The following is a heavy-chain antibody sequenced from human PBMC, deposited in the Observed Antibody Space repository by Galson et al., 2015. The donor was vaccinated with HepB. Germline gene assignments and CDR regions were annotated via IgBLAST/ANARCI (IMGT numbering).Heavy chain of an antibody. CDR1: GFTFTSYT. V-gene: IGHV3-21*01. Sequence: SLRLSCAASGFTFTSYTMNWVRQAPGKGLEWVSSISSGSSYIYYADSVKGRFTISRDNAKNSLYLQMNSLRAEDTAVYYCAREGSWAVARYWGQGTLVTVSS. CDR3: AREGSWAVARY. J-gene: IGHJ4*02. D-gene: IGHD6-19*01. CDR2: ISSGSSYI.